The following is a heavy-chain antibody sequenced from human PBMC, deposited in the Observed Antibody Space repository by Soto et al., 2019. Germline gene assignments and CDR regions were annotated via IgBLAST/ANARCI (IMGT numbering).Heavy chain of an antibody. CDR3: AGDPDSHYNDSHASSYP. D-gene: IGHD3-22*01. Sequence: QVQLVQSGAEVKKPGSSVKVSCKASGGTFSTYTFTGVRQAPGQGLDWMGGIIPIMGIITYAQKFQGRVTITADKFTGTAYMELTRLRSDDTAVYYCAGDPDSHYNDSHASSYPWGQGTLVTVSS. V-gene: IGHV1-69*08. J-gene: IGHJ5*02. CDR2: IIPIMGII. CDR1: GGTFSTYT.